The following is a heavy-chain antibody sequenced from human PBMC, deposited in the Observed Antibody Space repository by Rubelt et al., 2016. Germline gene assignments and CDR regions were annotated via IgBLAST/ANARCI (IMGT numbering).Heavy chain of an antibody. V-gene: IGHV1-69*09. CDR3: ATDGGLDSRPY. Sequence: QVQLVQSGPEVKKPGSSVKVSRKASGGRFSDFGIRWVRQAPGQGLEWMGRIIPFLGKPNYAQKFQGRVTITADKSTSTVDLEVSSLRSEDTAVYYCATDGGLDSRPYWGQGTLVTVSS. D-gene: IGHD3-16*01. J-gene: IGHJ4*02. CDR1: GGRFSDFG. CDR2: IIPFLGKP.